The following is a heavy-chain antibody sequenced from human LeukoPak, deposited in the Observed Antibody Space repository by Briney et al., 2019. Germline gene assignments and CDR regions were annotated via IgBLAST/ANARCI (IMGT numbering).Heavy chain of an antibody. V-gene: IGHV1-18*01. J-gene: IGHJ6*02. Sequence: ASVKVSCKASGYTFTSYGISWVRQAPGQGLEWMGWVSAYNGNTNYAQKLKGRVTMTTDTSTSTAYMELSRLRSDDTAVYYCARALDVDTYYYYGMDVWGQGTTVTVSS. D-gene: IGHD5-18*01. CDR1: GYTFTSYG. CDR3: ARALDVDTYYYYGMDV. CDR2: VSAYNGNT.